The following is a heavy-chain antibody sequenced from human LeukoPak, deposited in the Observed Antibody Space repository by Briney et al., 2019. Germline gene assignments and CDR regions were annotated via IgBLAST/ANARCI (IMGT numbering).Heavy chain of an antibody. Sequence: PGGSLRLSCVASGFTLNDYALHWVRQAPGKGLEWISLTSGDGDSTYYADSVKGRFTISRDNSKNSLYLQMSSLRAEDTAVYYCAKGVRSGTYYNCFDPWGQGTLVTVSS. V-gene: IGHV3-43*02. J-gene: IGHJ5*02. CDR1: GFTLNDYA. CDR3: AKGVRSGTYYNCFDP. CDR2: TSGDGDST. D-gene: IGHD1-26*01.